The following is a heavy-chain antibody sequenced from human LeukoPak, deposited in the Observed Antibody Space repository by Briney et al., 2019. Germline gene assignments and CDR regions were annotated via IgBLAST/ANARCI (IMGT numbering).Heavy chain of an antibody. CDR3: ARLGVVWQWAFDY. V-gene: IGHV5-51*01. D-gene: IGHD3-3*01. J-gene: IGHJ4*02. CDR2: IYPGDSYT. CDR1: GYSFTSYW. Sequence: GESLKISCRGSGYSFTSYWIGWVRQMPGKGLEWMGIIYPGDSYTRYSPSFQGQVTISADKSISTAYLQWSSLKASDTAMYYCARLGVVWQWAFDYWGQGTLVTVSS.